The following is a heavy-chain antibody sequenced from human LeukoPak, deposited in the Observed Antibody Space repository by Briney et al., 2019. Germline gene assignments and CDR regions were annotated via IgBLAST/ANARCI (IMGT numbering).Heavy chain of an antibody. J-gene: IGHJ5*02. CDR2: INHSGST. D-gene: IGHD3-22*01. V-gene: IGHV4-34*01. Sequence: SETLSLTCAVYGGSFSGYYWSWIRQPPGKGLEWIGEINHSGSTNYNPSLKSRVTISVDTSKNQFSLKLSSVTAADTAVYYCASTDYYDSSGYYGWFDPWGQGTLVTVSS. CDR3: ASTDYYDSSGYYGWFDP. CDR1: GGSFSGYY.